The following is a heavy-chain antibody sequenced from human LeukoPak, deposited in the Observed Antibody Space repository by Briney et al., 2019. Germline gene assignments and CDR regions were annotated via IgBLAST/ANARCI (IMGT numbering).Heavy chain of an antibody. CDR1: GFTFSSYA. CDR2: ISGSGGST. Sequence: GGSLRLSCAASGFTFSSYAMSWVRQAPGKGLEWVSAISGSGGSTYYADSVKGRFTISRDSSKNTLYLQMNSLRAEDTAVYYCAKDGDSSGWYGGYWGQGTLVTVSS. CDR3: AKDGDSSGWYGGY. D-gene: IGHD6-19*01. J-gene: IGHJ4*02. V-gene: IGHV3-23*01.